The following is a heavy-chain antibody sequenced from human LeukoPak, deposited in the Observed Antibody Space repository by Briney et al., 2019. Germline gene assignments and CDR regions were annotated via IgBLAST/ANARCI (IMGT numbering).Heavy chain of an antibody. Sequence: PGGSLRLSCAASGFTFSSYAMSWVRQAPGKGLEWVSAISGSGGSTYYADSVKGRFTISRDNSKNTLYLQMNSLRAEDTAVYYCATFVGGYYYDSSGYHDYWGQGTLVTVSS. D-gene: IGHD3-22*01. CDR2: ISGSGGST. J-gene: IGHJ4*02. V-gene: IGHV3-23*01. CDR1: GFTFSSYA. CDR3: ATFVGGYYYDSSGYHDY.